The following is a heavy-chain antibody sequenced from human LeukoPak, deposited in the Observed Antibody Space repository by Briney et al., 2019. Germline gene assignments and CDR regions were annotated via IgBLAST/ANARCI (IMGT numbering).Heavy chain of an antibody. CDR3: ARGVVAAPQTFDY. D-gene: IGHD2-15*01. V-gene: IGHV4-59*01. CDR1: GGSISSYY. Sequence: SETLSLTCTVSGGSISSYYWSWIRQPPGKGLEWIGYIYYTGSANYNPSLKSRVTISVDTSKNQFSLKLSSVTAADTAVYYCARGVVAAPQTFDYWGQGTLVAVSS. J-gene: IGHJ4*02. CDR2: IYYTGSA.